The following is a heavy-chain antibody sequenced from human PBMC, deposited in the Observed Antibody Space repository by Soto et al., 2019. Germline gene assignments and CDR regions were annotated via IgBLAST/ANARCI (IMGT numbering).Heavy chain of an antibody. CDR1: GFTFSIYA. CDR3: AKDLGRSGGSCYPDY. J-gene: IGHJ4*02. Sequence: GGSLRLSCAASGFTFSIYAMSWVGQAPGKGLEWVSAISGSGGSTYYADSVKGRFTISRDNSKNTLYLQMNSLRAEDTAVYYCAKDLGRSGGSCYPDYWGQGTLVTVSS. D-gene: IGHD2-15*01. CDR2: ISGSGGST. V-gene: IGHV3-23*01.